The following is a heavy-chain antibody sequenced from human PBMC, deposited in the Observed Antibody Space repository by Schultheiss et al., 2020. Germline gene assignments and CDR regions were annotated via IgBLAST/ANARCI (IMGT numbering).Heavy chain of an antibody. J-gene: IGHJ4*02. D-gene: IGHD6-19*01. CDR2: INPNSGNT. CDR1: GYTFTGYY. Sequence: ASVKVSCKASGYTFTGYYMHWVRQAPGQGLEWMGWINPNSGNTGYAQKFQGRVTMTRDTSISTAYMELSRLRSDDTAVYYCARMRTGSGWCYFDNWGPGTLVTVSS. CDR3: ARMRTGSGWCYFDN. V-gene: IGHV1-2*02.